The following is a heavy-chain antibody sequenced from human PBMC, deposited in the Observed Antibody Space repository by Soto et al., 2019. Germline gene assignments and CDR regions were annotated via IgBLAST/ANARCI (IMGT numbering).Heavy chain of an antibody. V-gene: IGHV1-2*02. CDR3: ARDRVGCLRSGYYGVDV. Sequence: ASVKVSCKASGYTFTGYYMHWVRQAPGQGLEWMGWINPNSGGTNYAQKFQGRVTMTRATSISTAYMELSRLRSDDTAVYYCARDRVGCLRSGYYGVDVWGPATTLTVCS. CDR2: INPNSGGT. CDR1: GYTFTGYY. D-gene: IGHD5-12*01. J-gene: IGHJ6*02.